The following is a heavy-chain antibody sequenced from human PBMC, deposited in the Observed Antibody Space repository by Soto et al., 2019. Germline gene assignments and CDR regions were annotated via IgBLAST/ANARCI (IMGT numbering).Heavy chain of an antibody. CDR1: GFTFTTYW. CDR2: IKQDGSEK. D-gene: IGHD6-19*01. J-gene: IGHJ6*02. Sequence: EVQLVESGGGLVQPGGSLRLSCAASGFTFTTYWMSWVRQAPGKGLEWVANIKQDGSEKYYVDSVKRRFTISRDNAKNSLYLQMNSLRAEDTALYYCARVYPGSGWPYHYYGMDVWGQGTTVTVSS. CDR3: ARVYPGSGWPYHYYGMDV. V-gene: IGHV3-7*01.